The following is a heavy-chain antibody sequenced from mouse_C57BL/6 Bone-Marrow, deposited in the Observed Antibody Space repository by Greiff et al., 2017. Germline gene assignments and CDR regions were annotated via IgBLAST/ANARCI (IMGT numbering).Heavy chain of an antibody. V-gene: IGHV14-2*01. CDR1: GFNIKDYY. CDR2: IDPEDGET. CDR3: VAYGSSSYYFDY. Sequence: VQLKESGAELVKPGASVKLSCTASGFNIKDYYMHWVKQRTEQGLAWIGRIDPEDGETKYAPKFQGKATITADTSSNTAYLQPSSLTSEDTSVYYGVAYGSSSYYFDYGGQGTTLTVAS. D-gene: IGHD1-1*01. J-gene: IGHJ2*01.